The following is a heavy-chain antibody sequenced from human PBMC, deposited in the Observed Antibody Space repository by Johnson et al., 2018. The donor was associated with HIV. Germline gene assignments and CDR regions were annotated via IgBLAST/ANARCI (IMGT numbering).Heavy chain of an antibody. Sequence: MQLVESGGGVVQPGRSLRLSCAASGFTFSSYAMHWVRQAPGKGLEWVAVISYDGSNKYYADSVKGRFTISRDNSKNTLYLQMNSLRAEDTAVYYCAPRGRVGGSYGDAFDIWGQGTMVTVSS. CDR1: GFTFSSYA. D-gene: IGHD1-26*01. CDR2: ISYDGSNK. CDR3: APRGRVGGSYGDAFDI. J-gene: IGHJ3*02. V-gene: IGHV3-30-3*01.